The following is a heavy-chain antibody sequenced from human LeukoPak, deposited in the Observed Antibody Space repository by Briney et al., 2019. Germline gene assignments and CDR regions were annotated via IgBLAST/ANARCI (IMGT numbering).Heavy chain of an antibody. CDR3: ARSGGSGSYSYTQNWFDP. CDR1: GFTFGNYI. D-gene: IGHD3-10*01. CDR2: TSYDGSNR. Sequence: GGSLRLSCAASGFTFGNYIMHWVRQAPGKGLEWVAHTSYDGSNRNYADSVKGRFTISRGNSRNTLYLLMDSLRPEDTALYYCARSGGSGSYSYTQNWFDPWGQGTLVTVSS. J-gene: IGHJ5*02. V-gene: IGHV3-30*01.